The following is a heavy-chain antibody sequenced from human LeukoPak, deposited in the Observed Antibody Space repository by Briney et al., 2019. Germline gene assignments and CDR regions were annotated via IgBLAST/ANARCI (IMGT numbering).Heavy chain of an antibody. D-gene: IGHD2-15*01. Sequence: SETLSLTCTVSGGSISSYYWSWIRQPPGKGLEWIGYIYYSGNTNYNPSLKSRVTISVDTSKNQFSLKLSSVTAADTAVYYCARHGGWYPYFDYWGQGTLVTVSS. CDR3: ARHGGWYPYFDY. J-gene: IGHJ4*02. V-gene: IGHV4-59*08. CDR1: GGSISSYY. CDR2: IYYSGNT.